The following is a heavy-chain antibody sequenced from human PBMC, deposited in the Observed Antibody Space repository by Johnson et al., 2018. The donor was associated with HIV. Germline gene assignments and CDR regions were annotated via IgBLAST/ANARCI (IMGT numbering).Heavy chain of an antibody. CDR1: GFTFSSYA. CDR3: ARLQLFGELIGPALHDAFDI. CDR2: ISYDGSNK. J-gene: IGHJ3*02. Sequence: QVQLVESGGGVVQPGRSLRLSCAASGFTFSSYAMHWVRQAPGKGLEWVAVISYDGSNKYYAESVKGRFTISRDNAKNSLYLQMNSLRAEDTAVYYCARLQLFGELIGPALHDAFDIWGQGTMVTVSS. D-gene: IGHD3-10*01. V-gene: IGHV3-30*04.